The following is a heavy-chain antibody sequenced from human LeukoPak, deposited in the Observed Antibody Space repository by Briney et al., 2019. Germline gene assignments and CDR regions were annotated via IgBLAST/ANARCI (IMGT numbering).Heavy chain of an antibody. J-gene: IGHJ3*02. D-gene: IGHD4-17*01. CDR2: INSDGSST. V-gene: IGHV3-74*01. CDR1: GFTFSNYW. CDR3: ANYDDSSAFDI. Sequence: GGSLRLSCAAPGFTFSNYWMHWVRQAPGKGLVWVSRINSDGSSTSYADSVKGRFTVSRDNAKNTLHLQMNSLRAEDTAVYYCANYDDSSAFDIWGQGTMVTVSS.